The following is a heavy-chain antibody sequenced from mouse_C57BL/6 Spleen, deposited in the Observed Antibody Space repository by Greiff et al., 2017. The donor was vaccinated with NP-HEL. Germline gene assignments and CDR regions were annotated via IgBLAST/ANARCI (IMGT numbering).Heavy chain of an antibody. V-gene: IGHV1-78*01. CDR3: ANGGYYGSSYDWYFDV. D-gene: IGHD1-1*01. Sequence: QVQLQQSDAELVKPGASVKISCKVSGYTFTDHTIHWMKQRPEQGLEWIGYIYPRDGSTKYNEKFKGKATLTADKSSSTAYMQLNSLTSEDSAVYFCANGGYYGSSYDWYFDVWGTGTTVTVSS. CDR2: IYPRDGST. CDR1: GYTFTDHT. J-gene: IGHJ1*03.